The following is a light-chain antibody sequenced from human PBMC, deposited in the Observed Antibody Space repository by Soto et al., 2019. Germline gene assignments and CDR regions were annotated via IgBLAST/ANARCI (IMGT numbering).Light chain of an antibody. CDR3: QQYYSTPPT. CDR1: QSVLYSSNNKNY. V-gene: IGKV4-1*01. CDR2: WAS. J-gene: IGKJ1*01. Sequence: DIVMTQSPDSLAVSLGERATINCKSSQSVLYSSNNKNYLAWYQQKPGQPPTLLIYWASTRESGVRDRFSGSGSKTDFALTISSLQAEDVAVYYCQQYYSTPPTFGQGTKVEIK.